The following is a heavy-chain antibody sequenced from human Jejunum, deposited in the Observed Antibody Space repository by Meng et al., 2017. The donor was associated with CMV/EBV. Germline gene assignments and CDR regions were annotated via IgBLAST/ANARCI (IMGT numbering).Heavy chain of an antibody. CDR1: GFSFGNYA. D-gene: IGHD1-26*01. J-gene: IGHJ4*02. Sequence: SGFSFGNYAMPWVRQAPGKGLEWVAFIRYDSYNKYYVDSVKGRFTISRGNSKNTVYLQMNSLRLEDTAIYYCAKGGATKDLDYWGQGTLVTVSS. CDR3: AKGGATKDLDY. V-gene: IGHV3-30*02. CDR2: IRYDSYNK.